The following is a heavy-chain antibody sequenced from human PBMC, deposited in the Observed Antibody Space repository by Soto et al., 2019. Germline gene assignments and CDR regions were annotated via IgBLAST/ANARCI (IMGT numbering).Heavy chain of an antibody. D-gene: IGHD4-17*01. J-gene: IGHJ5*02. CDR1: GFTFSSYA. V-gene: IGHV3-30-3*01. Sequence: RLSCAASGFTFSSYAMHWVRQAPGKGLEWVAVISYDGSNKYYADSVKGRFTISRDNSKNTLYLQMNSLRAEDTAVYYCARTTYSTTVTTAPFDPWGQGTLVTVSS. CDR2: ISYDGSNK. CDR3: ARTTYSTTVTTAPFDP.